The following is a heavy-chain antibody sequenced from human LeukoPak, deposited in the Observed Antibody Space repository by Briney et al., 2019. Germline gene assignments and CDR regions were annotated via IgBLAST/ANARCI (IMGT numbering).Heavy chain of an antibody. CDR1: GGSFSGYF. D-gene: IGHD3/OR15-3a*01. J-gene: IGHJ5*02. Sequence: SETLSLTCAVYGGSFSGYFWSWIRQPPGKGLEWIGEINHSGSTNYNPSLKSRVTISVDTSKNQFSLKLSSVTAADTAVYYCARASPLGLNWFDPWGQGTLVTVSS. CDR3: ARASPLGLNWFDP. CDR2: INHSGST. V-gene: IGHV4-34*01.